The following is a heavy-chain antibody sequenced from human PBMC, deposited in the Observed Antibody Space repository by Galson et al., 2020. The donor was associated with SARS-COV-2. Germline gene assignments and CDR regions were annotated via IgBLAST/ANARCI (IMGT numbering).Heavy chain of an antibody. J-gene: IGHJ4*02. Sequence: SETLSLTCTVSGGSLSGFSWNWIRQPAGKALEWIGRIYSSGHTNYHPSLKSRVIMSVDTSKTQFSLRLSSVTAGHTAVYYCARTIPFDYWGQGTLVTVSS. D-gene: IGHD2-21*01. CDR1: GGSLSGFS. CDR2: IYSSGHT. V-gene: IGHV4-4*07. CDR3: ARTIPFDY.